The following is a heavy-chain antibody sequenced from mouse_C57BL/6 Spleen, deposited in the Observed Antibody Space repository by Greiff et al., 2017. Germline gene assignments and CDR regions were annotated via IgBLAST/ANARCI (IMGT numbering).Heavy chain of an antibody. CDR1: GYTFTSYW. V-gene: IGHV1-64*01. Sequence: QVQLQQPGAELVKPGASVKLSCKASGYTFTSYWMHWVKQRPGQGLEWIGMIHPNSGSTNYNEKFKSKATLTVDKSSSTAYMQLSSLTSEDSAVXYCASSPPHGSLCAYWGQGTLVSVSA. CDR3: ASSPPHGSLCAY. J-gene: IGHJ3*01. CDR2: IHPNSGST. D-gene: IGHD1-1*01.